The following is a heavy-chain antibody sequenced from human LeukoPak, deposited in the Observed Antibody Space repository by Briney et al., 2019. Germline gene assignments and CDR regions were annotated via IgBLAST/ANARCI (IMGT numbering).Heavy chain of an antibody. CDR3: AKGSSSSCYTGLDP. J-gene: IGHJ5*02. D-gene: IGHD2-2*02. Sequence: GGSLKLSCAASGFTFSSYAMTWVRQAPGKGLEGVSAITGGGGGTFYADSVKGRFTISRDNSNNTLYLEMNSLRAEDTALYYCAKGSSSSCYTGLDPWGQGTLVTVSS. CDR2: ITGGGGGT. CDR1: GFTFSSYA. V-gene: IGHV3-23*01.